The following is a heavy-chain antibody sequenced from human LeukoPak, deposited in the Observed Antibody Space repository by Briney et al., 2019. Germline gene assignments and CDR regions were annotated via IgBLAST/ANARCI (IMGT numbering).Heavy chain of an antibody. CDR1: GGSISSSSYY. Sequence: SETLSLTCTVSGGSISSSSYYWGWIRQPPGKGLEWIGSIYYSGSTYYNPSLKSRVTISVDTSKNQFSLKLSSVTAADTAVYYCARHTDYYGSGSYYNKEGFYWGQGTLVTVSS. CDR2: IYYSGST. J-gene: IGHJ4*02. V-gene: IGHV4-39*01. CDR3: ARHTDYYGSGSYYNKEGFY. D-gene: IGHD3-10*01.